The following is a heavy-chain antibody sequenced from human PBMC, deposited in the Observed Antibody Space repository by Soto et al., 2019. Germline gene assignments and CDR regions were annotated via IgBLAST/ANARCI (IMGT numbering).Heavy chain of an antibody. CDR2: IIPSGSI. V-gene: IGHV4-34*12. D-gene: IGHD6-19*01. CDR3: ARVHEYSRGWGHYYDYGLDV. J-gene: IGHJ6*02. Sequence: SETLSLTCAVYGGSFSGYYWNWIRQPPGKGLEWLGAIIPSGSINYNPSLKSRVSISVDTSKNQFSLKLSSVTAADTAVYYCARVHEYSRGWGHYYDYGLDVWGQGTTVTV. CDR1: GGSFSGYY.